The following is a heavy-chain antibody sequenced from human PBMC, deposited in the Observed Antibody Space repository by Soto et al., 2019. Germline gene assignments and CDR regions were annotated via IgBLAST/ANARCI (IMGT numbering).Heavy chain of an antibody. CDR2: INPSGSS. J-gene: IGHJ4*02. V-gene: IGHV4-34*01. Sequence: PSETLSLTCAVYGGSFSGYYWSCIRQPPGKGLEWIGEINPSGSSNYNPSLKSRVTISVDTSKNQFSLKLSSVTAADTAVYYCARGYIAAAGYTRLAVATCPIFDYWAQGTMVTVAS. CDR3: ARGYIAAAGYTRLAVATCPIFDY. D-gene: IGHD6-13*01. CDR1: GGSFSGYY.